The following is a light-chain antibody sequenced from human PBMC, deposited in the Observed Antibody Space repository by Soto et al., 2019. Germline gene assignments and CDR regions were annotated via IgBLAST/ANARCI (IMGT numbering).Light chain of an antibody. Sequence: QSVLTQPPSVSGAPGQSITISCTGSGSNIGANYDVHWYQQVPGTAPKLLIYGNNNRASGVPDRFSVSKSGTSASLAISGVQAEDEADYYCQSYDNSLTYVFGSGTKVTVL. V-gene: IGLV1-40*01. CDR1: GSNIGANYD. CDR2: GNN. J-gene: IGLJ1*01. CDR3: QSYDNSLTYV.